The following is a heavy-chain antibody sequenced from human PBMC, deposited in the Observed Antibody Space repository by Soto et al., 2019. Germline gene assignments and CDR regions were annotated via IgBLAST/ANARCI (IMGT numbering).Heavy chain of an antibody. J-gene: IGHJ6*02. CDR3: ARDQGHIYSGYDFPNYYYGMDV. Sequence: ASVKDSCKASGYTFTGYYIHWVRQAPGQGLEWMGWINPNSGGTNNAQKCQGRVTMTRDTSISTAYMELSRLRSDDTAVYYCARDQGHIYSGYDFPNYYYGMDVWGQGTTVTVSS. V-gene: IGHV1-2*02. CDR1: GYTFTGYY. CDR2: INPNSGGT. D-gene: IGHD5-12*01.